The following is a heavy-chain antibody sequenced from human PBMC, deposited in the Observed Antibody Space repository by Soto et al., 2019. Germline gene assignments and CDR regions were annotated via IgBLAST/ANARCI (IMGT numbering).Heavy chain of an antibody. Sequence: GASVKVSCKASGFTFTSSAVQWVRQARGQRLEWIGWIVVGSGNTNYAQKFQERVTITRDMSTSTAYMELSSLRSEDTALYYCAADALHAYSPPPCWGQGTLVTVSS. J-gene: IGHJ4*02. D-gene: IGHD4-4*01. V-gene: IGHV1-58*01. CDR1: GFTFTSSA. CDR3: AADALHAYSPPPC. CDR2: IVVGSGNT.